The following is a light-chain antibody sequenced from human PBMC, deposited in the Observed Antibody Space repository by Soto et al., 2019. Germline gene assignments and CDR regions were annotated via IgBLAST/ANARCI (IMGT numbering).Light chain of an antibody. J-gene: IGKJ1*01. V-gene: IGKV1-5*03. CDR3: QHYYHYPWT. CDR2: KAS. CDR1: QSISSW. Sequence: DIQMTQSPSTLSASVGDRVTITCRASQSISSWLAWYQQKPGKAPKLLIYKASVLESGVPSRFSGSGSGTEFTLTISSLQPDDFATYYCQHYYHYPWTFGQGTKVEIK.